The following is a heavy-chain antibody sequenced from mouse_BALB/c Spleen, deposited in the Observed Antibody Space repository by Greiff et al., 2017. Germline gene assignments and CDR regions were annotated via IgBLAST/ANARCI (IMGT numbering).Heavy chain of an antibody. CDR3: SSDGNYVSGAMDY. Sequence: EVQLVESGGGLVQPGGSMTLSCVASGFTFSNYWMNWVRQSPEKGLEWVAEIRLKSNNYATHYAESVKGRFTISRDDSKSSVYLHMNNLRAEDTGIYYCSSDGNYVSGAMDYWGQGTSVTVSS. V-gene: IGHV6-6*02. D-gene: IGHD2-1*01. J-gene: IGHJ4*01. CDR1: GFTFSNYW. CDR2: IRLKSNNYAT.